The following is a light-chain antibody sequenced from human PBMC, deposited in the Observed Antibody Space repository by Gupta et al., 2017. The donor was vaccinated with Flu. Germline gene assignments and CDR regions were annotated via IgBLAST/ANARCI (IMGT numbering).Light chain of an antibody. Sequence: VTISCTGSSSNIGAGYDVHWYQQLPGTAPKLLIYGNSNRPSGVPDRFSGSKSGTSASQAITGLQAEDEADYYCQSYDSSLSGVVFGGGTKLTVL. CDR2: GNS. CDR3: QSYDSSLSGVV. V-gene: IGLV1-40*01. CDR1: SSNIGAGYD. J-gene: IGLJ2*01.